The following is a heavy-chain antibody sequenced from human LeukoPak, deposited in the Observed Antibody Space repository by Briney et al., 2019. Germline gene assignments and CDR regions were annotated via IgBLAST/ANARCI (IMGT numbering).Heavy chain of an antibody. CDR1: GFTFRDYY. V-gene: IGHV3-11*01. J-gene: IGHJ4*02. Sequence: GGSLRLSCAASGFTFRDYYMSWIRQAPGKGLEWVSYITSGSTIYYADSVKGRFTISRDNAKNSLYLQMNSLRAEDTAVYYCARDGIVEARGHDYWGQGTLVTVSS. CDR3: ARDGIVEARGHDY. CDR2: ITSGSTI. D-gene: IGHD1-26*01.